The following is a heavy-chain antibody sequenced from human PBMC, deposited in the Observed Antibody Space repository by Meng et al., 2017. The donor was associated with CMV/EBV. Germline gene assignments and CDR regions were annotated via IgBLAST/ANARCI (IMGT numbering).Heavy chain of an antibody. D-gene: IGHD2-2*01. CDR1: GGSISSSSYY. CDR3: ARLKLLSCWFDP. CDR2: IYYSGST. V-gene: IGHV4-39*01. J-gene: IGHJ5*02. Sequence: SETLSLTCTVSGGSISSSSYYWGWIRQPPGKGLEWIGSIYYSGSTYYNPSLKSRVTISVDTSKHQFSLKLSSVTAADTAVYYCARLKLLSCWFDPWGQGTLVTVSS.